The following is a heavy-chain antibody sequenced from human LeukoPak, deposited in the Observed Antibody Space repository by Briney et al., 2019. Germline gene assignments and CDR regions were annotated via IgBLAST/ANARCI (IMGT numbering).Heavy chain of an antibody. CDR3: ARATNVLYGDYGVLTPDYFDC. CDR2: IYHSGST. CDR1: GYSINSGYY. J-gene: IGHJ4*02. D-gene: IGHD4-17*01. Sequence: SETLSLTCTVSGYSINSGYYWGWIRQPPGKGLEWIGNIYHSGSTYYNPSLKSRVTISVDTSKNQFSLKLSSVAAADTAVYYCARATNVLYGDYGVLTPDYFDCWGQGTLVTVSS. V-gene: IGHV4-38-2*02.